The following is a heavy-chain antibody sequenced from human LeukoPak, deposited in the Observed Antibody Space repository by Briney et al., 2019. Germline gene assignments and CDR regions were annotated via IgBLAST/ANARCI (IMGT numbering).Heavy chain of an antibody. D-gene: IGHD3-10*01. Sequence: PGGSLRLSCATSGFTFSSNGVHWARQAPGKGLEWVAFMRSDGSHEEYAESVKGRFAISRDNFKNTVHLQMNSLRFEDTAVYYCAKAFGSGSYIIDHWGRGTLVTASS. V-gene: IGHV3-30*02. J-gene: IGHJ4*02. CDR3: AKAFGSGSYIIDH. CDR2: MRSDGSHE. CDR1: GFTFSSNG.